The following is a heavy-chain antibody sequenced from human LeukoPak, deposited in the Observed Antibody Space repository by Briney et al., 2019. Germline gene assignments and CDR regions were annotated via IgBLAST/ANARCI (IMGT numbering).Heavy chain of an antibody. CDR3: AKTGERGEYYFDY. V-gene: IGHV3-30*02. D-gene: IGHD3-16*01. CDR2: LRFDGSSK. Sequence: GGSLRLSCAASGFTFSSYGLHWLRQAPGKGLEWVAFLRFDGSSKYYVDSVKGRFTVSRDNPKNTLYLQVNSLRTEDTAVYFCAKTGERGEYYFDYWGQGTLVTVSS. J-gene: IGHJ4*02. CDR1: GFTFSSYG.